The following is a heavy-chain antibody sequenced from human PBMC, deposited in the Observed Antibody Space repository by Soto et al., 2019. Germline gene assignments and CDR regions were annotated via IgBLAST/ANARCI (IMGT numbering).Heavy chain of an antibody. CDR1: GFTFSNHW. Sequence: EVQLVESGGDLLQPGGSLRLSCAASGFTFSNHWIHWVRQAPGKGLVWVSRISSDGSVATYADSVKGRFTISRDNAKNTLYLQMNSLRAVDTAVYYCARAVAITRKGLDIWGQGTMVTVS. D-gene: IGHD3-22*01. J-gene: IGHJ3*02. V-gene: IGHV3-74*01. CDR2: ISSDGSVA. CDR3: ARAVAITRKGLDI.